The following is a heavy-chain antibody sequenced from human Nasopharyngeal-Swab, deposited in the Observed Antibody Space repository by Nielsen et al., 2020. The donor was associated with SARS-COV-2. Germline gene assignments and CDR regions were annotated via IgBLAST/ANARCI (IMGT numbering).Heavy chain of an antibody. CDR3: AKAAYSSSWHYFDY. CDR1: GFIFSNYA. CDR2: ISGSGGSI. Sequence: GESLKISCVVSGFIFSNYAMSWVRQGPGKGLERVAVISGSGGSIYYADSVKGRFTISRDNSKNTLYLQMNSLRVEDTAVYYCAKAAYSSSWHYFDYWGQGTLVTVSS. J-gene: IGHJ4*02. V-gene: IGHV3-23*01. D-gene: IGHD6-13*01.